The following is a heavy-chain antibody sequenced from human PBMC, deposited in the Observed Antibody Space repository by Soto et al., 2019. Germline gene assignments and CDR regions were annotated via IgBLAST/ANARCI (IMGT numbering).Heavy chain of an antibody. CDR2: INHSGST. D-gene: IGHD3-9*01. J-gene: IGHJ5*02. CDR3: ARARRVLRYFDWLFGSDP. V-gene: IGHV4-34*01. Sequence: SETLSLTCAVYGGSFSGYYWSWIRQPPGKGLEWIGEINHSGSTNYNPSLKSRVTISVDTSKNQFSLKLSSVTAADTAVYYCARARRVLRYFDWLFGSDPWGQGTLVTVSS. CDR1: GGSFSGYY.